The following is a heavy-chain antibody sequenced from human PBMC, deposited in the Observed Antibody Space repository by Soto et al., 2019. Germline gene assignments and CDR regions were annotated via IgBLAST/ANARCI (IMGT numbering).Heavy chain of an antibody. CDR1: GFTFSSYA. D-gene: IGHD3-22*01. CDR2: ISSGGAST. Sequence: EVQLLESGGGLVQPGGSLRLSCAASGFTFSSYAMSWVRQAPGKGLEWVSGISSGGASTYYADSVTGRFTFSRDKSKKTLLLQMNSLRAEDPARYDCARIPPASSSYDITGFQWYCDLWGRGTLVTVSS. CDR3: ARIPPASSSYDITGFQWYCDL. J-gene: IGHJ2*01. V-gene: IGHV3-23*01.